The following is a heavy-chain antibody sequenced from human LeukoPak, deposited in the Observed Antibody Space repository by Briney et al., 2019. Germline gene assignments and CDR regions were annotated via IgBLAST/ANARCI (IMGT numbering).Heavy chain of an antibody. J-gene: IGHJ6*04. V-gene: IGHV4-4*07. CDR2: IYSSGST. Sequence: SGTLSLTCTVSGGSISSYYWNWIRQPAGKGLEWIGRIYSSGSTNYNPSLKSRVTMSVDTSKNQFSLKLSSVTAADTAVYYCARQVRGYSYGFVLDVWGKGTTVTVSS. CDR1: GGSISSYY. CDR3: ARQVRGYSYGFVLDV. D-gene: IGHD5-18*01.